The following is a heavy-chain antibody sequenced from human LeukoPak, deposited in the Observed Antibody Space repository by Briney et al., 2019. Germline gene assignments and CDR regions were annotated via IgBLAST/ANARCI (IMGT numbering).Heavy chain of an antibody. Sequence: ASVKVSCKASGYTFTNYDINWVRQATGQGLEWMGWMNPNSGNTGYAQKFQGRVTMTRNTSTSTAYMELSSLRSEDTAVYYCARGRFRDGYSGAAFDIWGPGTMVTVSS. CDR1: GYTFTNYD. CDR2: MNPNSGNT. V-gene: IGHV1-8*01. J-gene: IGHJ3*02. CDR3: ARGRFRDGYSGAAFDI. D-gene: IGHD5-24*01.